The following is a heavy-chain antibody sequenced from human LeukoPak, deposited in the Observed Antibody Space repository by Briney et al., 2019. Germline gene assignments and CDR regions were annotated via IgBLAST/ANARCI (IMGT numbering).Heavy chain of an antibody. CDR3: ARELVTSSY. Sequence: GGSLRLSCAASGFTLSSYIMNWVRQAPGKGLEWVSSISSSSSSIYYADSVQGRFTISRDNAKDSLYLQMNSLRAEDTAIYYCARELVTSSYWGQGTLVTVSS. CDR1: GFTLSSYI. CDR2: ISSSSSSI. V-gene: IGHV3-21*01. D-gene: IGHD4-23*01. J-gene: IGHJ4*02.